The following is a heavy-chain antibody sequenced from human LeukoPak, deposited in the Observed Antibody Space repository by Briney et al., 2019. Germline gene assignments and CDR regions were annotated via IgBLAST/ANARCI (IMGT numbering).Heavy chain of an antibody. Sequence: ASVKVSCKASGYTFTSYYMHWVRQAPGQGLEWMGIINPGGGSTSYAQKFQGRVTMTRDMSTSTVYMELSSLRSEDTAVYYCARDAPMVRGVIHAFDIWGQGTMVTVSS. V-gene: IGHV1-46*01. CDR3: ARDAPMVRGVIHAFDI. CDR1: GYTFTSYY. CDR2: INPGGGST. J-gene: IGHJ3*02. D-gene: IGHD3-10*01.